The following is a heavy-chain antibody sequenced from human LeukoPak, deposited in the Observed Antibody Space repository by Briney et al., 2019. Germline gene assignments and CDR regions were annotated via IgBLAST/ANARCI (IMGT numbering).Heavy chain of an antibody. Sequence: GGSLRLSCAASGFTFSDYSMNWVRQAPGKGLEWISYVGISSGNTRYADSVKGRFTISGDSARNSLYLQMSSLRVEDTAVYYCARDHNYAFDNWGQGTLVTVSS. D-gene: IGHD1-1*01. J-gene: IGHJ4*02. CDR1: GFTFSDYS. CDR2: VGISSGNT. V-gene: IGHV3-48*04. CDR3: ARDHNYAFDN.